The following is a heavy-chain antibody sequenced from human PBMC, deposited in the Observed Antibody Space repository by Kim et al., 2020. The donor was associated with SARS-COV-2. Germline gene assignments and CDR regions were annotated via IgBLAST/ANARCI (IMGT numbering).Heavy chain of an antibody. Sequence: GGSLRLSCAASGFTFSNAWMSWVRQAPGKGLEWVGRIKNKTDGGTTDYAAPVKGRFTISRDDSKNTLYLQMNSLKTEDTAVYYCTTIRGYYYDSSGYYNSPFGYWGQGTLVTVSS. CDR2: IKNKTDGGTT. J-gene: IGHJ4*02. V-gene: IGHV3-15*01. D-gene: IGHD3-22*01. CDR3: TTIRGYYYDSSGYYNSPFGY. CDR1: GFTFSNAW.